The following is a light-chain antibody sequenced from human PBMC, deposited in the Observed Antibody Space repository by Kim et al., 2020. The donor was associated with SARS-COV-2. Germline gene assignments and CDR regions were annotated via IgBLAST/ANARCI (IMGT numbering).Light chain of an antibody. CDR1: SSNIGSNT. CDR2: SNN. V-gene: IGLV1-44*01. J-gene: IGLJ1*01. CDR3: AAWDNSLNGRYV. Sequence: RVTISCSGSSSNIGSNTVNWYQQRPGTAPKLLIYSNNQRPAGVPDRFSGSKSGTSASLAISGLQSEDEAEYFCAAWDNSLNGRYVFGSGTKVTVL.